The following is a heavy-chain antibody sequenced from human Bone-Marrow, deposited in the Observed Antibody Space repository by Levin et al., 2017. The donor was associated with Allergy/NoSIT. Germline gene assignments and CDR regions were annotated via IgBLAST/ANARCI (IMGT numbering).Heavy chain of an antibody. CDR2: ISAYNGNT. CDR1: GYTFTSYG. V-gene: IGHV1-18*01. D-gene: IGHD1-26*01. CDR3: ARAFWELLPNEYNWFDP. Sequence: ASVKVSCKASGYTFTSYGISWVRQAPGQGLEWMGWISAYNGNTNYAQKLQGRVTMTTDTSTSTAYMELRSLRSDDTAVYYCARAFWELLPNEYNWFDPWGQGTLVTVSS. J-gene: IGHJ5*02.